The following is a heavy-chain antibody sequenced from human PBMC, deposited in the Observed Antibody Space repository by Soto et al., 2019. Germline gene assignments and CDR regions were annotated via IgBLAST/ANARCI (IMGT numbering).Heavy chain of an antibody. J-gene: IGHJ4*02. V-gene: IGHV4-59*01. CDR3: ARNVSLPEQWPIYFDY. Sequence: QVQLQESGPGLVKPSETLSLTCTVSGGSISSYYWSWIRQPPGKGLEWIGYIYYSGSTNYNPSLKSRVTISVDTSKNQFSLKLSSVTAADTAVYYCARNVSLPEQWPIYFDYWGQGTLVTVSS. CDR1: GGSISSYY. D-gene: IGHD6-19*01. CDR2: IYYSGST.